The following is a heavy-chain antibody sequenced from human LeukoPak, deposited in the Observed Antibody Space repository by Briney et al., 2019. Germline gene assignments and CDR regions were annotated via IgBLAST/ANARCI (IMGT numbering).Heavy chain of an antibody. D-gene: IGHD4-17*01. J-gene: IGHJ3*02. Sequence: ASVTVSCRASGYTFTSYDINWVRQATGQGREGMGWMNPNRGNTGYAQKFQGRVTITRNTSISTAYMELSSLRSEDTAVYYCASGLYGDYRGGAFDIWGQGTMVTVSS. CDR1: GYTFTSYD. V-gene: IGHV1-8*01. CDR3: ASGLYGDYRGGAFDI. CDR2: MNPNRGNT.